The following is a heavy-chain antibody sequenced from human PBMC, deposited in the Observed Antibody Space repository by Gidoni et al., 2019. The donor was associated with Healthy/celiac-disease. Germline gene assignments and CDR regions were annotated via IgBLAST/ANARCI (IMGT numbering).Heavy chain of an antibody. V-gene: IGHV3-48*02. Sequence: EAQLVESGGGLVQPGGSLSLSCAAPGFTFTTYSRNWVRQAPGKGLEWVSYISSSSSTIYYADSVKGRFTISRDNAKNSLYLQMNSLRDEDTAVYYCARDSRYNWNRGNMEGWFDPWGQGTLVTVSS. CDR3: ARDSRYNWNRGNMEGWFDP. CDR1: GFTFTTYS. J-gene: IGHJ5*02. D-gene: IGHD1-20*01. CDR2: ISSSSSTI.